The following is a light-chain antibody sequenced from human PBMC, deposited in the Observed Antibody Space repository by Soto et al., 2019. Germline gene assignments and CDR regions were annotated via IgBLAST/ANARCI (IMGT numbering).Light chain of an antibody. V-gene: IGKV3-11*01. J-gene: IGKJ5*01. CDR2: GAS. CDR3: QQRSNWPIT. Sequence: EIVITQSPAPLSVSPGERATLSCRASQSVSSNLAWYQQKPGQAPRLLIYGASNRATGIPARFSGSGSGTDFTLTISSLEPEDFAVYYCQQRSNWPITFAQGTRLEIK. CDR1: QSVSSN.